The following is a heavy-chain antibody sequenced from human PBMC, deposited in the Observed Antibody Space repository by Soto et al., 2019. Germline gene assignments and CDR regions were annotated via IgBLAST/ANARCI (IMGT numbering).Heavy chain of an antibody. CDR2: INSDGSST. D-gene: IGHD3-10*01. Sequence: EVQLVESGGGLVQPGGSLRLSCAASGFTFSSYWMHWVRQAPGKGLVWVSRINSDGSSTSYADSVKGRFTISRENAKXXXXXXXXXXXXXXXXXXXXXXXXXXXXXXXXYYDYWGQGTLVTVSS. V-gene: IGHV3-74*01. CDR3: XXXXXXXXXXXXYYDY. J-gene: IGHJ4*02. CDR1: GFTFSSYW.